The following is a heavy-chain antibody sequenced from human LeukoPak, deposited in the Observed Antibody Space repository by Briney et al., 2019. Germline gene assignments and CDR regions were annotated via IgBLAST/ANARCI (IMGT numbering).Heavy chain of an antibody. Sequence: ASVKVSCKASGYTFTSYDINWVRQATGQGLELMGWINTNTGNPTYAQGFTGRFVFSLDTSVSTAYLQMNSLRAEDTAVYYCARDTRRAPYYYMDVWGKGTTVTVSS. CDR1: GYTFTSYD. CDR2: INTNTGNP. V-gene: IGHV7-4-1*02. D-gene: IGHD6-6*01. CDR3: ARDTRRAPYYYMDV. J-gene: IGHJ6*03.